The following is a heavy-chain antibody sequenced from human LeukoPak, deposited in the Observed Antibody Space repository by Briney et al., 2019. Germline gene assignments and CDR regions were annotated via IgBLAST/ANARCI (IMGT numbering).Heavy chain of an antibody. D-gene: IGHD6-19*01. CDR2: ISSSSSYI. V-gene: IGHV3-21*01. Sequence: PGGSLRLSCAASGFTFSSYAMSWVRQAPGKGLEWVSSISSSSSYIYYADSVKGRFTISRDNAKNSLYLQMNSLRAEDTAVYYCARGVAVAGTSPYYYYGMDVWGQGTTVTVSS. J-gene: IGHJ6*02. CDR3: ARGVAVAGTSPYYYYGMDV. CDR1: GFTFSSYA.